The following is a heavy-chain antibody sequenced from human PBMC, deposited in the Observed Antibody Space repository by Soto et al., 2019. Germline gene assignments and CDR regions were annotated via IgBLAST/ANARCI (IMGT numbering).Heavy chain of an antibody. CDR2: ISSRSDI. CDR3: AREYTAWPLAYGLDV. D-gene: IGHD2-2*02. V-gene: IGHV3-21*01. J-gene: IGHJ6*02. CDR1: GFIFSNYS. Sequence: GGSLRLSCVGSGFIFSNYSINWVRQAPGKGLEWVSSISSRSDIYYAESVKGRFTISRDNAKNSVSLQMNSLRAEDTAVYYCAREYTAWPLAYGLDVWGQGTTVTVSS.